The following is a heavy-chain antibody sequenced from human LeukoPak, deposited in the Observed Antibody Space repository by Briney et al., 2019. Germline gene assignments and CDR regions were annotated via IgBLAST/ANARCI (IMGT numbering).Heavy chain of an antibody. J-gene: IGHJ4*02. Sequence: GGSLRLSCAASGFTFTAYGMQWVRQAPGKGLEWVAFVRYNGNDKYYADSVKGRFTISRDNSKNTVDLQMDSPRAEDTAVYYCAKAGSGWYAPYWGQGTLVTVS. D-gene: IGHD6-19*01. CDR2: VRYNGNDK. V-gene: IGHV3-30*02. CDR1: GFTFTAYG. CDR3: AKAGSGWYAPY.